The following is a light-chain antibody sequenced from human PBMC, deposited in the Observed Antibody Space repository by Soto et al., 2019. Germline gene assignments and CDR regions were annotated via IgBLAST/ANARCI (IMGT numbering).Light chain of an antibody. CDR1: SSDVGGYNY. V-gene: IGLV2-8*01. CDR3: SSYAASNNFYFV. CDR2: EVT. J-gene: IGLJ3*02. Sequence: QSALTQPPSASGSPGQSATISCTGTSSDVGGYNYVSWYQQYPGRAPKLMIYEVTKRPSGVPDRFSGSKSGNTASLTVSGLQAEDEADYYCSSYAASNNFYFVFGGGTKLTV.